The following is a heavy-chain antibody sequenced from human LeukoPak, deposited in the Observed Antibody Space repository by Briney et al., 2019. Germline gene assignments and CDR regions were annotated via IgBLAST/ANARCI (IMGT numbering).Heavy chain of an antibody. CDR3: ARLRYAGSYVDY. J-gene: IGHJ4*02. CDR1: GGSISSYY. D-gene: IGHD1-26*01. V-gene: IGHV4-59*08. CDR2: IYSSGST. Sequence: PSETLSLTCTVSGGSISSYYWSWIRQPPGKGLEWIGYIYSSGSTNYNPSLKSRVTISVDTSKNQFSLKLSSVTAADTAVYYCARLRYAGSYVDYWGQGTLVTVSS.